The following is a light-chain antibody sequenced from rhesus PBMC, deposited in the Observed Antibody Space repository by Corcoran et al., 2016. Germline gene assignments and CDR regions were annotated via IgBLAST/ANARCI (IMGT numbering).Light chain of an antibody. Sequence: DIQMTQSPSSLSASVGDTVTITCRASQGISSWLAWYQQRPRKAPKLLIYKASSLQSGVPSRFSGSGSGTDFTLTISSLQSEDFATYYCQQYNSRPWTFGQGTKVEIK. CDR3: QQYNSRPWT. CDR1: QGISSW. V-gene: IGKV1-22*01. CDR2: KAS. J-gene: IGKJ1*01.